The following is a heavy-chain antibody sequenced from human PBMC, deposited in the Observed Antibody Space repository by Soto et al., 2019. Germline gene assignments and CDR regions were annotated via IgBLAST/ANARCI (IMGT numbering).Heavy chain of an antibody. Sequence: EVQLLESGGGLVPPGGSLRLSCAASGFIFSGYWMHWVRQAPGKGLVWVSRIKGDGSGISYADSVKGRFTISSDNVKQTLYLQMNSLRAEDTAVYYCARAICSGGRCFLLDLWGQGTLVTVSS. V-gene: IGHV3-74*01. CDR2: IKGDGSGI. D-gene: IGHD2-15*01. CDR3: ARAICSGGRCFLLDL. J-gene: IGHJ5*02. CDR1: GFIFSGYW.